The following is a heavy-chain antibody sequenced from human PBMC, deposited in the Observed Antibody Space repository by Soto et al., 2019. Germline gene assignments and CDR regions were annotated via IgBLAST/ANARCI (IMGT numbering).Heavy chain of an antibody. CDR3: ARQNHCSGGSCNPPGGMDV. J-gene: IGHJ6*02. V-gene: IGHV4-31*03. CDR1: GGSISSGGYY. Sequence: QVQLQESGPGLVKPSQTLSLTCTVSGGSISSGGYYWSWIRQHPGKGLEWIGYIYYSGSTYYNPSLKSRVTISVDTSKNQFSLKLSSVTAADTAVYYCARQNHCSGGSCNPPGGMDVWGQGTTVTVSS. CDR2: IYYSGST. D-gene: IGHD2-15*01.